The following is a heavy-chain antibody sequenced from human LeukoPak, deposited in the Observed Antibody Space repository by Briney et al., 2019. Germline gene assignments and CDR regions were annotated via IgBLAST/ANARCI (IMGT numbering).Heavy chain of an antibody. CDR1: GGSFSGYY. Sequence: SETLSLTCAVYGGSFSGYYWSWIRQPPGKGLEWIGEINHSGSTNYNPSLKSRVTISVGTSKNQFSLKLSSVTVADTAVYYCARHYGDVAGYYYYYMDVWGKGATVTISS. CDR3: ARHYGDVAGYYYYYMDV. D-gene: IGHD4-17*01. J-gene: IGHJ6*03. V-gene: IGHV4-34*01. CDR2: INHSGST.